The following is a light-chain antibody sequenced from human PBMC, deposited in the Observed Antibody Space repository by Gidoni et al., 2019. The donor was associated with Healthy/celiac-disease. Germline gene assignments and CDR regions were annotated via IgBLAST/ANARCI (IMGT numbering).Light chain of an antibody. CDR1: SRDGGSYNL. CDR3: CSYAGRSTPNWV. J-gene: IGLJ3*02. CDR2: AVS. V-gene: IGLV2-23*02. Sequence: HSPLTQPASVSGSPGQSITISCPGTSRDGGSYNLVYLYQPPQGKAPKPMIYAVSKRPSGVSNRFSGSKSGNTAYLTISGLQAEDEADYYCCSYAGRSTPNWVFGGGTKLTVL.